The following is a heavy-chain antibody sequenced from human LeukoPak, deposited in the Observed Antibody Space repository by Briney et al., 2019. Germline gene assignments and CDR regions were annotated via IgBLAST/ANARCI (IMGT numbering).Heavy chain of an antibody. J-gene: IGHJ4*02. CDR1: GFTFSSYA. CDR2: ISGSGDST. V-gene: IGHV3-23*01. D-gene: IGHD2-15*01. CDR3: TTDIVVVEDHDY. Sequence: PGGSLRLSCAASGFTFSSYAMSWVRQAPGMRLEWVSTISGSGDSTYYADSVEGRFTISRDNSKNTLYLQMNSLKTEDTAVYYCTTDIVVVEDHDYWGQGTLVTVSS.